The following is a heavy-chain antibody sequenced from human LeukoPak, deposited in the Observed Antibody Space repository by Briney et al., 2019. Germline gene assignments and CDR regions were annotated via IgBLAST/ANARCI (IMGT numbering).Heavy chain of an antibody. J-gene: IGHJ3*02. V-gene: IGHV3-7*01. Sequence: GGSLRLSCAASGFTLSSYWMSWVRQAPGKGLEWGANIKQDGREKYYVDSVKGRYTITRHNAKTSLYLQMNRLRAEDTAVYYCARDGYGDYLDAFDIWGERTMVTVSS. CDR2: IKQDGREK. CDR3: ARDGYGDYLDAFDI. D-gene: IGHD4-17*01. CDR1: GFTLSSYW.